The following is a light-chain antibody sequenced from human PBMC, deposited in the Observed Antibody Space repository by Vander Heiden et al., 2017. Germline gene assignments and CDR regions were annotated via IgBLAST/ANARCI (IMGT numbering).Light chain of an antibody. CDR3: QQYDNLPLT. J-gene: IGKJ4*01. CDR2: DAS. V-gene: IGKV1-33*01. Sequence: DIQMTQSPSSLSASVGDRVTITCQASQDISNYLNWYQQKPGKAPKLLIYDASNLETGVPSSFSGSGSGTEFTFTISSLQPKDIATYYYQQYDNLPLTFGGGTKVEIK. CDR1: QDISNY.